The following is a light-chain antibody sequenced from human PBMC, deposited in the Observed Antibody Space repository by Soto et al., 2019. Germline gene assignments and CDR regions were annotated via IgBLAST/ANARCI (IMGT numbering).Light chain of an antibody. CDR2: EDI. J-gene: IGLJ2*01. V-gene: IGLV2-23*01. CDR3: CSYGGGTTLL. Sequence: QSALTQPASVSGSPGQSITISCTGTSSDVGSYNLVSWYQQHPGKAPKLMIYEDIERPSGVSNRFSGSKSGTTASLTISGLPAEDEADYYCCSYGGGTTLLFGGGTKLTVL. CDR1: SSDVGSYNL.